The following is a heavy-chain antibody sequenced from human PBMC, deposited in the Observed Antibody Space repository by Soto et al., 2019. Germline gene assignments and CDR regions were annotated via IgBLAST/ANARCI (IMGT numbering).Heavy chain of an antibody. J-gene: IGHJ4*02. D-gene: IGHD2-2*01. V-gene: IGHV1-2*02. Sequence: ASVKVSCKASGYTFTGNYLHWVRQAPGQGLECMSLINPTSGATDYAQNFPGRVPMPWATSISTAYLKLRRLTSDDTAIYYSARGYCSSIGCSHYFDYWGKGTLVTVSS. CDR1: GYTFTGNY. CDR2: INPTSGAT. CDR3: ARGYCSSIGCSHYFDY.